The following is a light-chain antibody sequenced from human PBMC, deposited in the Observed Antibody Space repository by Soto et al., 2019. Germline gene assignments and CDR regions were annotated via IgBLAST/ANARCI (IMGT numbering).Light chain of an antibody. J-gene: IGLJ1*01. CDR2: ASS. CDR3: ISYTSDDVRYV. Sequence: QSALTQPASVSGSPGQSITISCTGTSSDVGGYNYVSWYQHHPGKAPRLMIYASSNRPSGVSNRFSGSKSGNTASLTISGLQSEDEADYYCISYTSDDVRYVFGTGTKVTVL. V-gene: IGLV2-14*01. CDR1: SSDVGGYNY.